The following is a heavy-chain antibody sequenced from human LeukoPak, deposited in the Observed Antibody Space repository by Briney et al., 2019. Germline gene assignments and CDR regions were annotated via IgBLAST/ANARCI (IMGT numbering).Heavy chain of an antibody. D-gene: IGHD1-20*01. CDR3: ARDPPFIIGTTFFDY. J-gene: IGHJ4*02. CDR2: ISTSSTYI. V-gene: IGHV3-21*01. Sequence: PGGSLRLSCAASGFTFSSYSMNWVRQAPGRGLEWVSSISTSSTYIYYADSVKGRFTISRNNAKNSLYLQMNSLRAEDTAVYYCARDPPFIIGTTFFDYWGQGTLVTVSS. CDR1: GFTFSSYS.